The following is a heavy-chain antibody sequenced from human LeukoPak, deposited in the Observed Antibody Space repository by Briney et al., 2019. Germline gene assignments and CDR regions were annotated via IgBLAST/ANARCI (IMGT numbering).Heavy chain of an antibody. CDR2: ISSSSSTI. J-gene: IGHJ4*02. V-gene: IGHV3-48*01. D-gene: IGHD3-10*01. CDR1: GFTFSSYS. Sequence: PGGSLRLSCAASGFTFSSYSMNWVRQAPGKGLEWVSYISSSSSTIYYADSVKGRFTISRDNAKNSLYLQMNSLRGEDTAVYYCARVGSGNYYNSPSDYWGQGTLVTVSS. CDR3: ARVGSGNYYNSPSDY.